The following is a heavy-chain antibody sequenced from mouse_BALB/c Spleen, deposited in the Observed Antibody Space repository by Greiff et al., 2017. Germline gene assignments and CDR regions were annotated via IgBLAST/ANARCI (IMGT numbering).Heavy chain of an antibody. Sequence: EVKVVESGGGLVQPGGSRKLSCAASGFTFSSFGMHWVRQAPEKGLEWVAYISSGSSTIYYADTVKGRFTISRDNPKNTLFLQMTSLRSEDTAMYYCARFYYGPYYFDYWGQGTTLTGSS. D-gene: IGHD1-2*01. CDR2: ISSGSSTI. V-gene: IGHV5-17*02. CDR1: GFTFSSFG. J-gene: IGHJ2*01. CDR3: ARFYYGPYYFDY.